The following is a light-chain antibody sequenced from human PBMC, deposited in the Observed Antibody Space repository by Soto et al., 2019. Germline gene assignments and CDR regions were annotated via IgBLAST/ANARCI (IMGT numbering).Light chain of an antibody. CDR3: SSYGGNSNYV. CDR2: EVT. CDR1: SSDVGLYDY. Sequence: QSVRTQPPSASGSPGQSVTISCTGTSSDVGLYDYVSWYQQHPGKVPKLLIYEVTQRPSGVPDRFSGSKSGNTASLTVSGLQAEDEADYYCSSYGGNSNYVFGTGTKVTVL. J-gene: IGLJ1*01. V-gene: IGLV2-8*01.